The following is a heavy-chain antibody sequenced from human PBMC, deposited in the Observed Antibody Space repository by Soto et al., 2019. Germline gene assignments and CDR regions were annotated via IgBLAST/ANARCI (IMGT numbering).Heavy chain of an antibody. J-gene: IGHJ6*02. D-gene: IGHD2-15*01. CDR3: ARDRGYDAHDYYYNAMDV. CDR1: GFPVSSNY. V-gene: IGHV3-53*01. CDR2: IYSGGST. Sequence: LRLSCAASGFPVSSNYMSWVRQAPGKGLEWVSVIYSGGSTFYAESVRGRFAISRDNAKNSLYLQMNSLRAEDAAVYYCARDRGYDAHDYYYNAMDVWGQGTTVTVSS.